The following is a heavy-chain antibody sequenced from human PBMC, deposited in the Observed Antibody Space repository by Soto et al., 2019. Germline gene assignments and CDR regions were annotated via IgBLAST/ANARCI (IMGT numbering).Heavy chain of an antibody. J-gene: IGHJ5*02. CDR3: ARDFSGTKRDWFDP. D-gene: IGHD5-12*01. CDR2: INAYNGNT. Sequence: ASVKVSCKASGYTFTSYAMHWVRQAPGQRLEWMGWINAYNGNTNYAQKLQGRVTMTTDTSASTAYMELRSLRSDDTAVYYCARDFSGTKRDWFDPWGQGTLVTVSS. CDR1: GYTFTSYA. V-gene: IGHV1-3*01.